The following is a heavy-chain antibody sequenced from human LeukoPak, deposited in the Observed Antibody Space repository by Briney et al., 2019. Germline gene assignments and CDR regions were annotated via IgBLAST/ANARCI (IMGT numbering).Heavy chain of an antibody. V-gene: IGHV5-51*01. J-gene: IGHJ3*02. CDR3: ARHGTYYYDSSGPPSAFDI. D-gene: IGHD3-22*01. CDR1: GYSFTSYW. CDR2: IYPGDSDT. Sequence: GESLKISCKGSGYSFTSYWIGWVRQMPGKGLEWVGIIYPGDSDTRYSPSFQGQVTISADKSISTAYLQWSSLKASDTAMYYCARHGTYYYDSSGPPSAFDIWGQGTMVTVSS.